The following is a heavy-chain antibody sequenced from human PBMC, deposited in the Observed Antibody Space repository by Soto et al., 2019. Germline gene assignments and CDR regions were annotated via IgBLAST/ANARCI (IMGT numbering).Heavy chain of an antibody. CDR3: ARVLLGRNYDILTGYFPLVY. CDR2: ISSSSSTI. CDR1: GFTFSSYS. D-gene: IGHD3-9*01. J-gene: IGHJ4*02. Sequence: GGSLRLSCAASGFTFSSYSMNWVRQAPGKGLEWVSYISSSSSTIYYADSVKGRFTISRDNAKNSLYLQMNSLRAEDTAVYYCARVLLGRNYDILTGYFPLVYWGQGTLVTVSS. V-gene: IGHV3-48*01.